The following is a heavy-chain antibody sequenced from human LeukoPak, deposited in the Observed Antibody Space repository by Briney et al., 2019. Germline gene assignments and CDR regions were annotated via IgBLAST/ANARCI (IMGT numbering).Heavy chain of an antibody. Sequence: PGGSLRLSCAASGFTFSTYAMSWVRQIPGKGLEWVSVIYSGGSTYYADSVKGRFTISRDNSKNTLYLQMNSLRAEDTAVYYCARDPRYGSGSQVDYWGQGTLVTVSS. V-gene: IGHV3-66*01. CDR1: GFTFSTYA. D-gene: IGHD3-10*01. CDR2: IYSGGST. CDR3: ARDPRYGSGSQVDY. J-gene: IGHJ4*02.